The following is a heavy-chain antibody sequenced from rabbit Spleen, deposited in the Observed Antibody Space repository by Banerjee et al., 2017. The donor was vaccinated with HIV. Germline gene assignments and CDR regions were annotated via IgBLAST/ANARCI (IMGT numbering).Heavy chain of an antibody. D-gene: IGHD1-1*01. Sequence: QSLEESGGGLVQPEGSLALTCKASGFSFSSNDYICWVRQAPGKGLEWISCIAGSSSGFTYSATWAKGRFTISKTSSTTVTLQMTSLTAADTATYFCARGTSHKYYGFDLWGQGTLVTVS. CDR2: IAGSSSGFT. CDR3: ARGTSHKYYGFDL. CDR1: GFSFSSNDY. J-gene: IGHJ3*01. V-gene: IGHV1S40*01.